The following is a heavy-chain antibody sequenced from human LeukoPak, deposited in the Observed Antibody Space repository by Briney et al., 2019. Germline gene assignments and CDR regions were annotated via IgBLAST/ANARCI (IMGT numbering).Heavy chain of an antibody. D-gene: IGHD3-22*01. Sequence: SETLSLTCTVSGGSISSYYWGWIRQPPGKGLEWIGSIYQSGSTYYNLSLQSRVTISVDASKKQFSLKLSSVTAADTAVYYCAGFRGSSGYLPYWGQGTLVTVSS. CDR2: IYQSGST. J-gene: IGHJ4*02. CDR3: AGFRGSSGYLPY. CDR1: GGSISSYY. V-gene: IGHV4-39*07.